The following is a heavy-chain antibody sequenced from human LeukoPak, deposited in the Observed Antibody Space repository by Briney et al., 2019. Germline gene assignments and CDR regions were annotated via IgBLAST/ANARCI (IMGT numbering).Heavy chain of an antibody. D-gene: IGHD4-17*01. CDR1: GFTFSSYE. V-gene: IGHV3-48*03. CDR2: ISSSGSTI. CDR3: ARGPYYGDYTPDC. J-gene: IGHJ4*02. Sequence: PGGSLRLSCAASGFTFSSYEMNWVRQAPGKGLEWVSYISSSGSTIYYADSVKGRFTISRDNAKNSLYLQMNSLRAEDTAVYYCARGPYYGDYTPDCWGQGTLVTVSS.